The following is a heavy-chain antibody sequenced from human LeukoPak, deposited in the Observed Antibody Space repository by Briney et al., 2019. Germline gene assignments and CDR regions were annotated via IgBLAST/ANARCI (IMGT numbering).Heavy chain of an antibody. J-gene: IGHJ4*02. CDR3: ARSSGGLSFDY. D-gene: IGHD2-8*02. Sequence: PGGSLRLSCAASGLTLSNYWMHWVRQAPGKGLVWVSRMNNDGSGTTYADSVRGRFTIFRDNAKNTLYLQMNSLRAEDTAVYYCARSSGGLSFDYWGQGILVTVSS. CDR1: GLTLSNYW. CDR2: MNNDGSGT. V-gene: IGHV3-74*01.